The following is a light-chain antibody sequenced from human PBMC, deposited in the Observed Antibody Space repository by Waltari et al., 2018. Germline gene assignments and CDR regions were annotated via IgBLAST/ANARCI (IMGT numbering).Light chain of an antibody. J-gene: IGKJ4*01. V-gene: IGKV1-12*01. CDR1: QGISSW. CDR3: QQYNRAPLT. Sequence: DIQMTQSPSSLSASVGDRVTITCRASQGISSWLAWYQQKLGKAPKLLIYKASSLQSGVPSRFTCSGAGTDFTLTINSLQPEDFATYYCQQYNRAPLTFGGGTKVEIK. CDR2: KAS.